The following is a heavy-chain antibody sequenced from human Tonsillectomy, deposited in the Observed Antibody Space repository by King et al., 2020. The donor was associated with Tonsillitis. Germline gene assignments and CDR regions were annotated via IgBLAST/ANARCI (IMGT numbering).Heavy chain of an antibody. Sequence: QVQLQESGPGLVKPSETLSLTCTVSGGSISSYYWSWIRQPPGKGLEWIGYIYYSGSTKYNPSLKSRVTISLDTSKNQFTLQLSSVNTADTAVYYCARDNDGGLPASFGIWGQGTLVTVSS. CDR2: IYYSGST. V-gene: IGHV4-59*01. J-gene: IGHJ3*02. CDR3: ARDNDGGLPASFGI. D-gene: IGHD2-2*01. CDR1: GGSISSYY.